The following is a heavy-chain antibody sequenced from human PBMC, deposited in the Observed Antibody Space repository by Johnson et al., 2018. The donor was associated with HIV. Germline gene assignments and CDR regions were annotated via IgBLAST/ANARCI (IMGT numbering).Heavy chain of an antibody. V-gene: IGHV3-23*04. J-gene: IGHJ3*02. Sequence: EVQLVESGGGVVRPGGSLRLSCAASGFTFDDYAMSWVRQTPGKGLEWVSALRGSGGRTYYADSVKGRFTISRDNSKNTLYLQMNSLRAEDTAVYYCAKDPHYALDAFDIWGQGTMVTVSS. CDR3: AKDPHYALDAFDI. CDR1: GFTFDDYA. CDR2: LRGSGGRT. D-gene: IGHD2-2*01.